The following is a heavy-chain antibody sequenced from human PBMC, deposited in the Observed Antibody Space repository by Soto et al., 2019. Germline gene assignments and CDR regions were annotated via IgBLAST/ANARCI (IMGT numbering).Heavy chain of an antibody. J-gene: IGHJ3*02. D-gene: IGHD6-6*01. Sequence: EVQLVESGGGLVQPGRSLRLSCAASGFTFDDYAMHWVRQAPGKGLEWVSGISWNSGSIGYADSVKGRFTISRDNAKNSLYLQMNSLRAEDTALYYCAKDTVAARLGAFDIWGQGTMVTVSS. CDR1: GFTFDDYA. CDR3: AKDTVAARLGAFDI. V-gene: IGHV3-9*01. CDR2: ISWNSGSI.